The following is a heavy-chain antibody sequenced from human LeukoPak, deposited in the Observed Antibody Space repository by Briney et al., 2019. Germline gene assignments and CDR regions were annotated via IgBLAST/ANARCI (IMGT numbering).Heavy chain of an antibody. CDR3: ARARQEPNWFDP. CDR2: IIPIFGTA. J-gene: IGHJ5*02. D-gene: IGHD1-14*01. CDR1: GGTFSSYA. V-gene: IGHV1-69*05. Sequence: ASVKVSCKASGGTFSSYAISWVRQAPGQGLEWMGRIIPIFGTANYAQKFQGRVTITTDESTSTAYVELSSLRSEDTAVYYCARARQEPNWFDPWGQGTLVTVSS.